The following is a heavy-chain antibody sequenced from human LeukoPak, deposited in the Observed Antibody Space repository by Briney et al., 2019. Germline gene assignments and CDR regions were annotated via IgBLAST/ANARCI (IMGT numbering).Heavy chain of an antibody. CDR3: AREGEIKSGSYYESDYYYMDV. CDR1: GGTFSIYA. V-gene: IGHV1-69*05. Sequence: GASVKVSCKSSGGTFSIYAISWVRQAPGQGLEWMGGIIPIFGTANYAQKFQGRVTITTDESTSTAYMELSSLRSEDTAVYYCAREGEIKSGSYYESDYYYMDVWGKGTTVTVSS. D-gene: IGHD1-26*01. CDR2: IIPIFGTA. J-gene: IGHJ6*03.